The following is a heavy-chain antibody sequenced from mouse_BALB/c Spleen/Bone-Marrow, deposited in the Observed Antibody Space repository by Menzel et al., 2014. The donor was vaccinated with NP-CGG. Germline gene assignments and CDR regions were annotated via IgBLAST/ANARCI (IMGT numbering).Heavy chain of an antibody. J-gene: IGHJ2*01. CDR3: ARGRDWFDY. D-gene: IGHD3-3*01. V-gene: IGHV5-6-3*01. CDR1: GFTFSGYG. CDR2: ISGSGSST. Sequence: EVHLVESGGGLVQPGGSLKLSCAASGFTFSGYGMSWVRQTPDKGLELVATISGSGSSTYYPDSVKGRFTISRGNARSTLYLQMSSLKSEDTAMYYCARGRDWFDYWGQGTTLTVSS.